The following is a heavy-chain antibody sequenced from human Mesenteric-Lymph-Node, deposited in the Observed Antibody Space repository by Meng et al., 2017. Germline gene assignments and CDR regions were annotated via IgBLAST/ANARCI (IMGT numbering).Heavy chain of an antibody. CDR1: GFTFSDYY. CDR2: ISSSGSTI. Sequence: GESLKISCAASGFTFSDYYMSWIRQAPGKGLEWVSYISSSGSTIYYADSVKGRFTISRDNAKNSLYLQMNSLRAEDTAVYYCASSTPRYYYYYGMDVWGQGTTVTVSS. J-gene: IGHJ6*02. V-gene: IGHV3-11*01. CDR3: ASSTPRYYYYYGMDV.